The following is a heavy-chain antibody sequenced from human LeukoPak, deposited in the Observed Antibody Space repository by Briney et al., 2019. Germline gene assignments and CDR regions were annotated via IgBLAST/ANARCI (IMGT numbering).Heavy chain of an antibody. CDR1: GLTVSSYW. CDR3: AKCVDKDRFENYFVY. J-gene: IGHJ4*02. CDR2: IKQDGSEK. V-gene: IGHV3-7*05. Sequence: PGGSLRLACAASGLTVSSYWMGWVRQAPGKGLEWVAYIKQDGSEKYYVDSVKGRFTISRDNAKNSLYLQMNSLRADDTAVYYCAKCVDKDRFENYFVYWGQGTLVTVSS. D-gene: IGHD3-16*01.